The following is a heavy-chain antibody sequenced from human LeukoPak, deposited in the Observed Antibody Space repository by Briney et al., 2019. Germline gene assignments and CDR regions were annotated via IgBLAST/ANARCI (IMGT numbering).Heavy chain of an antibody. D-gene: IGHD3-16*02. CDR1: GFTFSSYS. CDR3: ARDTEDYDYVWGSYRSNTWIDY. CDR2: ISSSSSTI. V-gene: IGHV3-48*04. Sequence: GGSLRLSCAASGFTFSSYSMNWVRQAPGKGLEWVSYISSSSSTIYYADSVKGRFTISRDNAKNSLYLQMNSLRAEDTAVYYCARDTEDYDYVWGSYRSNTWIDYWGQGTLVTVSS. J-gene: IGHJ4*02.